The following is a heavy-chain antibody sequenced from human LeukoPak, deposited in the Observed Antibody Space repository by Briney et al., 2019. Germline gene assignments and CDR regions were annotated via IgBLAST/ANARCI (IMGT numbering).Heavy chain of an antibody. CDR1: GGSISSYY. D-gene: IGHD3-3*01. V-gene: IGHV4-39*07. CDR3: ARVEWLFVGFYFDY. J-gene: IGHJ4*02. Sequence: KTSETLSLTCTVSGGSISSYYWGWIRQPPGKGLEWIGSIYYSGSTYYNPSLKSRVTISVDTSKNQFSLKLSSVTAADTAVYYCARVEWLFVGFYFDYWGQGTLVTVSS. CDR2: IYYSGST.